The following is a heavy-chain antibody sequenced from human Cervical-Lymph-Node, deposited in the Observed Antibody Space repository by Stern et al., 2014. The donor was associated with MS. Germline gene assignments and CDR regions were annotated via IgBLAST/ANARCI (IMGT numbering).Heavy chain of an antibody. CDR2: IIPILGLA. CDR1: GGTFSSSYA. J-gene: IGHJ5*02. CDR3: ARGVVSNRAAATLHNLFDP. V-gene: IGHV1-69*09. Sequence: VQLVESGAEVKKPGSSMKVSCKTSGGTFSSSYAITWMRKAPGQGLEWMGRIIPILGLANYAQKFQGRVTITADTSTSTTYMELISLTSEDTAVYYCARGVVSNRAAATLHNLFDPWGQGTLVTVSS. D-gene: IGHD2-15*01.